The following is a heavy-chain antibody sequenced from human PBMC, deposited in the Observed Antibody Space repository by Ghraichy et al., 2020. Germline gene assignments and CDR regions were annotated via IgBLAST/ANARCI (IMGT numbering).Heavy chain of an antibody. CDR2: IYSGGST. V-gene: IGHV3-53*01. CDR1: GFTVSSNY. D-gene: IGHD1-26*01. CDR3: ARPGPVVGATASDAFDI. Sequence: GGSLRLSCAASGFTVSSNYMSWVRQAPGKGLEWVSVIYSGGSTYYADSVKGRFTISRDNSKNTLYLQMNSLRAEDTAVYYCARPGPVVGATASDAFDIWGQGTMVTVAS. J-gene: IGHJ3*02.